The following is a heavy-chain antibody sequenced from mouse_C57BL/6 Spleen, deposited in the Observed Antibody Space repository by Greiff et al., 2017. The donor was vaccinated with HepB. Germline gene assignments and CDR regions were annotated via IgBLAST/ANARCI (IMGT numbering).Heavy chain of an antibody. CDR1: GFTFSSYA. J-gene: IGHJ4*01. Sequence: EVQRVESGGGLVKPGGSLKLSCAASGFTFSSYAMSWVRQTPEKRLEWVATISDGGSYTYYTDNVKGRFTISRDNAKNNLYLQMSHLKSEDTAMYYCAREDMDGDYWGQGTSVTVSS. V-gene: IGHV5-4*01. D-gene: IGHD1-1*02. CDR2: ISDGGSYT. CDR3: AREDMDGDY.